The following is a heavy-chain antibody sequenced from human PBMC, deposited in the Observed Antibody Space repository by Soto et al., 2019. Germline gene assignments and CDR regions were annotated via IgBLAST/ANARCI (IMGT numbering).Heavy chain of an antibody. D-gene: IGHD3-10*01. J-gene: IGHJ5*02. CDR1: GASIDSGVYY. V-gene: IGHV4-31*03. Sequence: SETLSLTCTVSGASIDSGVYYWSWIRQHPGKGLEWIGYIYYSGSTYYNPSLKSRVTMSVDTSNNQFSVKLSSVTAADTAVYYCAREEVAYSGSVSCNWFDPWGQGTLVTVS. CDR2: IYYSGST. CDR3: AREEVAYSGSVSCNWFDP.